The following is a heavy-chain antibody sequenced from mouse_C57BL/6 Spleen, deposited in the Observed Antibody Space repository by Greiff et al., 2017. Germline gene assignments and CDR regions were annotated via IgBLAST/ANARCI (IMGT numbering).Heavy chain of an antibody. CDR2: INPGSGGT. Sequence: VQLQESGAELVRPGTSVKVSCKASGYAFTNYLIEWVKQRPGQGLEWIGVINPGSGGTNYNEKFKGKATLTADKSSSTAYMQLSSLTSEDSAVYFCASRGDSSSSFHTYYAMDYWGQGTSVTVSS. J-gene: IGHJ4*01. V-gene: IGHV1-54*01. CDR3: ASRGDSSSSFHTYYAMDY. CDR1: GYAFTNYL. D-gene: IGHD1-1*01.